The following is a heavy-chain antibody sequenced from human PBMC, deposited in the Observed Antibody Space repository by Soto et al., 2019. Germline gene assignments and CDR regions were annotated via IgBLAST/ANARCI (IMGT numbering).Heavy chain of an antibody. V-gene: IGHV4-31*03. CDR2: VYYSGTT. Sequence: SETLSLTCTVSGGSISSGGYYWSWIRQHPGKGLEWIGYVYYSGTTYYNPSLKSRVTMSVDTSKNQFSLKLSSVTAADTAVYHCARISSATVGFDYWGQRTLVTVSS. D-gene: IGHD3-10*01. CDR1: GGSISSGGYY. J-gene: IGHJ4*02. CDR3: ARISSATVGFDY.